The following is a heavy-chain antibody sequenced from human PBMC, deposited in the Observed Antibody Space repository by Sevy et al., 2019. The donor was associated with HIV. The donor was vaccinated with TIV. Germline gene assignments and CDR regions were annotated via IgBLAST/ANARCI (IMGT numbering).Heavy chain of an antibody. V-gene: IGHV3-30-3*01. CDR3: ARGSSPSVTTAPFYYYYAMDV. D-gene: IGHD4-17*01. CDR2: ISYDGSNK. CDR1: GFVFSNYA. Sequence: GGSLRLSCAASGFVFSNYAMHWVRQAPGKGLEWVAIISYDGSNKYYADSVKGRFTICRDNSKNTLYLQMNSLTAEDTSADYCARGSSPSVTTAPFYYYYAMDVWGQGTTVTVSS. J-gene: IGHJ6*02.